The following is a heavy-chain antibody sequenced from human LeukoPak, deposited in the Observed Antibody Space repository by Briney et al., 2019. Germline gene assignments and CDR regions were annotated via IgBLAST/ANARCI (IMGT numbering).Heavy chain of an antibody. CDR2: IYHSGST. V-gene: IGHV4-38-2*02. CDR1: GYSISSGYY. Sequence: PSETLSLTCTVSGYSISSGYYWGWIRQPPGKGLEWIGSIYHSGSTYYNPSLKSRVTISVDTSKNQFSLKLSSVTAADTAVYYCARAGGCYDSSGYLFYWGQGTLVTVSS. D-gene: IGHD3-22*01. J-gene: IGHJ4*02. CDR3: ARAGGCYDSSGYLFY.